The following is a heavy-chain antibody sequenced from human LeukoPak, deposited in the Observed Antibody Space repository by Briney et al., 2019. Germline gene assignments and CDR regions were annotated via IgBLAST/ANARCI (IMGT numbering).Heavy chain of an antibody. CDR2: IYTSGST. Sequence: PSETLSLTCTVSGDSISSGSYYWSWIRQPAGKGLEWIGRIYTSGSTNYNPSLKSRVTISVDTSKNQFSLKLSSVTAADTAMYYCARGAARMVEIATIISFEYWGQGTLVTVSP. D-gene: IGHD5-24*01. V-gene: IGHV4-61*02. CDR3: ARGAARMVEIATIISFEY. CDR1: GDSISSGSYY. J-gene: IGHJ4*02.